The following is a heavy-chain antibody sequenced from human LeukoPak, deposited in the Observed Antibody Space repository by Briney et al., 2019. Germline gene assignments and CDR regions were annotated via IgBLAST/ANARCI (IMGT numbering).Heavy chain of an antibody. J-gene: IGHJ5*02. Sequence: PSETLSLTCAVYGGSFSGYYWSWIRQPPGKGLEWIGEINHSGSTNYNPSLKSRVTMSVDTSKNQFSLKLSSVTAADTAVYYCARSAVAGKFDPWGQGTLVTVSS. CDR1: GGSFSGYY. V-gene: IGHV4-34*01. CDR3: ARSAVAGKFDP. D-gene: IGHD6-19*01. CDR2: INHSGST.